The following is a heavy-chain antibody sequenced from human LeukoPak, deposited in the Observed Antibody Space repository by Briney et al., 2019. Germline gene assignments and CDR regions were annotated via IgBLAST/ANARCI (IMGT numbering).Heavy chain of an antibody. CDR3: ARCRITGTTYDYYYMDV. V-gene: IGHV1-69*05. CDR2: IIPIFGTA. J-gene: IGHJ6*03. CDR1: GGTFSSYA. Sequence: GASVKVSCKASGGTFSSYAISWVRQAPGQGLEWMGRIIPIFGTANYAQKFQGRVTITTDESTSTAYMELSSLRSEDTAVYYCARCRITGTTYDYYYMDVWGKGTTVTVSS. D-gene: IGHD1-7*01.